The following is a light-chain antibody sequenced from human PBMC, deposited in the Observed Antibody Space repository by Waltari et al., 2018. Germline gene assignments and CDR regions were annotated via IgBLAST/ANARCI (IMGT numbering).Light chain of an antibody. CDR3: QQYESSVMYT. J-gene: IGKJ2*01. V-gene: IGKV3-20*01. CDR2: GAS. CDR1: QRLSRKY. Sequence: VLTQSTGTLSLSPGEIATLSCRASQRLSRKYFVRYQQRPGQAPRLLLYGASSRAAGIPDMFSGSESGTDFALTISRLEPEDSAVYYCQQYESSVMYTFGQGTKLEIK.